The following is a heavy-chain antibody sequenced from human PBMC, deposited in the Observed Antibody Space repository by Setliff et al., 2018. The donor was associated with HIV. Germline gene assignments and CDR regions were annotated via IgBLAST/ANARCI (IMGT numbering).Heavy chain of an antibody. J-gene: IGHJ4*02. CDR2: ILSTGERT. Sequence: GGSLRLSCLASGFTFTGLTFTDYNMSWVRQAPGEGLEWVSAILSTGERTFYADSVKGRFTISRDNSKNTVYLQMNSLRAEDTAEYYCAKELAASGLGYFDSWGRGILVTVSS. D-gene: IGHD3-22*01. CDR3: AKELAASGLGYFDS. CDR1: GFTFTGLTFTDYN. V-gene: IGHV3-23*01.